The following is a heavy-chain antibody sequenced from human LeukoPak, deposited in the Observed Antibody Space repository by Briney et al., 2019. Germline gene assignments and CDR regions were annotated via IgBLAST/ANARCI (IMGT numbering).Heavy chain of an antibody. CDR2: ISGSGGGT. V-gene: IGHV3-23*01. Sequence: GGSLRLSCAVSGITLSNYGMSWVRKPPGKGLKWVAGISGSGGGTNYADSVKGRFTISRDNPRNTLYLQMNSLRAEDTAVYFCAKRGVVIRVILVGFHKEAYYFDSWGQGALVTVSS. CDR1: GITLSNYG. D-gene: IGHD3-22*01. CDR3: AKRGVVIRVILVGFHKEAYYFDS. J-gene: IGHJ4*02.